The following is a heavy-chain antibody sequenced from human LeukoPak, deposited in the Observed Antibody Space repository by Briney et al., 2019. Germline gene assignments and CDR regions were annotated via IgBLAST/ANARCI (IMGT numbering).Heavy chain of an antibody. Sequence: SETLSLTCAVYGGSFSGYYWSWIRQPPGKGLEWIGEINHSGSTNYNPSLKSRVTISVDTSKNQFSLKLSSVTAADTAVYYCAKWGGYSYMDVWGKGTTVTVSS. CDR2: INHSGST. J-gene: IGHJ6*03. CDR1: GGSFSGYY. D-gene: IGHD3-22*01. CDR3: AKWGGYSYMDV. V-gene: IGHV4-34*01.